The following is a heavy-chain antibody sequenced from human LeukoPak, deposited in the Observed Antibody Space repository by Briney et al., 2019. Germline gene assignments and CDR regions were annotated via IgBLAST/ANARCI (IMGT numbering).Heavy chain of an antibody. Sequence: GGSLRLSCAASGFTFSSYAMSWVHQAPGKGLEWVSAISGSGGSTYYADSVKGRFTISRDNPKNTLYLQMNSLRAEDTAVYYCAKDHSSSWYFDAFDIWGQGTMVTVSS. V-gene: IGHV3-23*01. CDR1: GFTFSSYA. D-gene: IGHD6-13*01. CDR2: ISGSGGST. CDR3: AKDHSSSWYFDAFDI. J-gene: IGHJ3*02.